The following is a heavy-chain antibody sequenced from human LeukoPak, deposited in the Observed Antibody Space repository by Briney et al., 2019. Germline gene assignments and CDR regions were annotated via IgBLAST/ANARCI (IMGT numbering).Heavy chain of an antibody. CDR1: GGXISSYY. CDR2: IYYSGST. V-gene: IGHV4-59*01. J-gene: IGHJ4*02. Sequence: SETLSLTCTVSGGXISSYYYSWIRQPPGKGLEWIGYIYYSGSTNYNPSLKSRVTISVDTSKNQFSLKLSSVTAADTAVYYCARGSAVAANFDYWGQGTLVTVSS. D-gene: IGHD6-19*01. CDR3: ARGSAVAANFDY.